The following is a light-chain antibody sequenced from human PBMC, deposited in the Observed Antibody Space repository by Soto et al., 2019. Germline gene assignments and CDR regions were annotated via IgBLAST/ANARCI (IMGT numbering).Light chain of an antibody. J-gene: IGKJ4*01. Sequence: EIVLTQSPDTLSLSPGGRPTLSCRASQSVGSSLAWYQQKPGQAPRLLIYDASNRPTGIPARFSGSGSGADFALTSSSLEAEDCAVYFCQQRSRSLTFGGGTRVEIK. V-gene: IGKV3-11*01. CDR3: QQRSRSLT. CDR1: QSVGSS. CDR2: DAS.